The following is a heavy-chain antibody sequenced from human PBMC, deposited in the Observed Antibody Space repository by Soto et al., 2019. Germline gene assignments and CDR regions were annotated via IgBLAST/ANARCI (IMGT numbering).Heavy chain of an antibody. J-gene: IGHJ3*02. CDR1: GYSFTSYW. D-gene: IGHD3-22*01. V-gene: IGHV5-51*01. Sequence: PGESLKTSCKGSGYSFTSYWIGWVRQMPGKGLEWMGIIYPGDSDTRYSPSFQGQVTISADKSISTAYLQWSSLKASDTAMYYCATVENYYDSSGYYYQAAFDIWGQGTMVTVSS. CDR3: ATVENYYDSSGYYYQAAFDI. CDR2: IYPGDSDT.